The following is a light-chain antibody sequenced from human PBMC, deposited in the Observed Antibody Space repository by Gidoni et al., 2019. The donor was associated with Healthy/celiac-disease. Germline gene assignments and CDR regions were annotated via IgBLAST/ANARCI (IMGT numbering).Light chain of an antibody. CDR2: KAS. V-gene: IGKV1-5*03. CDR3: QQYNSYSRT. Sequence: DIQMTQSPSTLSASVGDRVTITCRASQSISSWLAWYQQKPGKAPKLLSSKASTLESGVPSRFSGSGSGTEFTLTISSLQPDDFASYYCQQYNSYSRTFGQGPKVEIK. J-gene: IGKJ1*01. CDR1: QSISSW.